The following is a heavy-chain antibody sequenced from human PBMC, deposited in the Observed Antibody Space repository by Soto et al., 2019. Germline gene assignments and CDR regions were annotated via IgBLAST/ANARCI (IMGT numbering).Heavy chain of an antibody. J-gene: IGHJ5*02. D-gene: IGHD2-15*01. CDR3: ARRLDDTPETFVNGFDP. CDR1: GGSINTGGYY. Sequence: QVQLQESGPGLVKPSQTLSLTCTVSGGSINTGGYYWGWIRHLPGEGLEWIGHIFYTGTAYYNPSLRSRGTVSIETSANQFSQHMYSVTAADTAMYYCARRLDDTPETFVNGFDPWGQRILVTVS. CDR2: IFYTGTA. V-gene: IGHV4-31*03.